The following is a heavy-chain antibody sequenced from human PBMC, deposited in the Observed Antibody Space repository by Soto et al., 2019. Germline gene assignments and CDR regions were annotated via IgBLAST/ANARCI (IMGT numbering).Heavy chain of an antibody. CDR1: GFTFSSYG. J-gene: IGHJ4*02. CDR3: AKDHQWLVHDYFDY. V-gene: IGHV3-30*18. CDR2: ISYDGSNK. Sequence: ESGGGVVQPGRSLRLSCAASGFTFSSYGMHWVRQAPGKGLEWVAVISYDGSNKYYADSVKGRFTISRDNSKNTLYLQMNSLRAEDTAVYYCAKDHQWLVHDYFDYWGQGTLVTVSS. D-gene: IGHD6-19*01.